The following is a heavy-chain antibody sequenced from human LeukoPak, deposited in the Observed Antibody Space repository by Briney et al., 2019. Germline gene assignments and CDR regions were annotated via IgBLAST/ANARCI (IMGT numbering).Heavy chain of an antibody. V-gene: IGHV4-38-2*02. J-gene: IGHJ4*02. D-gene: IGHD3-22*01. CDR2: IYHSGSS. Sequence: SETLSLTCTVSGYSITSAYYWGWIRQSPGKGLAWIGSIYHSGSSYYNPSLKSRATISVDTSKNHFSLKLTSVTAADTAVYYCAREHYYDSTAYLDWGQGTLVSVSS. CDR3: AREHYYDSTAYLD. CDR1: GYSITSAYY.